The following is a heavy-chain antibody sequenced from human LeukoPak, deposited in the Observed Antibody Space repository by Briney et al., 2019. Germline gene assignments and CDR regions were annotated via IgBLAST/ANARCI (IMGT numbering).Heavy chain of an antibody. Sequence: GGSLRLSCAASGFTFSTYSINWVRQAPGKGLEWVSSISSSTAYRHYADSVKGRFTISRDNTENSLYLQMNSLRAEDTAVYYCARLGDDPFDYWGQGTLVTVSS. D-gene: IGHD3-10*01. CDR2: ISSSTAYR. J-gene: IGHJ4*02. V-gene: IGHV3-21*01. CDR3: ARLGDDPFDY. CDR1: GFTFSTYS.